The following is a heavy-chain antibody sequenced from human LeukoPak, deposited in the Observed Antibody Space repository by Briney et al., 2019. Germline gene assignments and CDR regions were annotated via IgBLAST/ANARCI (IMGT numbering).Heavy chain of an antibody. V-gene: IGHV3-23*01. J-gene: IGHJ4*02. Sequence: GGSLRLSCAASGFTFSSYAMSWVRQAPGKGLEWVLALSGSGGSTYYADSVKGRFTISRDNSKNTLYLQMNSLRAEDTAVYYCAKTDGYSGYDFFDYWGQGTLVTVSS. CDR1: GFTFSSYA. D-gene: IGHD5-12*01. CDR2: LSGSGGST. CDR3: AKTDGYSGYDFFDY.